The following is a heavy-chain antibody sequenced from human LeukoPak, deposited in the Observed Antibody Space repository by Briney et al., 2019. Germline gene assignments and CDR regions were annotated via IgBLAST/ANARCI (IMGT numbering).Heavy chain of an antibody. Sequence: PGGSLRLSCAASGFTFSSYTMNWVRQAPGKGLEWVSSISSSSSYIYYADPVKGRFTISRDNAKNSLYLQMNSLRAEDTAVYYCARASFSYGYHIDYWGQGTLVTVSS. V-gene: IGHV3-21*01. D-gene: IGHD5-18*01. J-gene: IGHJ4*02. CDR3: ARASFSYGYHIDY. CDR2: ISSSSSYI. CDR1: GFTFSSYT.